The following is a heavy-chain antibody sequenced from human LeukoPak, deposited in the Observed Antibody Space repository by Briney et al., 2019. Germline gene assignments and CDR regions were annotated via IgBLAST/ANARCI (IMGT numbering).Heavy chain of an antibody. D-gene: IGHD6-6*01. CDR1: GGSISSSSYY. J-gene: IGHJ3*02. CDR3: ARPGYSSSPDDAFDI. V-gene: IGHV4-39*01. CDR2: IYYSGST. Sequence: SGTLSLTCTVSGGSISSSSYYWGWIRQPPGKGLEWIGSIYYSGSTYYNPSLKSRVTISVDTSKNQFSLKLSSVTAADTAVYYCARPGYSSSPDDAFDIWGQGTMVTVSS.